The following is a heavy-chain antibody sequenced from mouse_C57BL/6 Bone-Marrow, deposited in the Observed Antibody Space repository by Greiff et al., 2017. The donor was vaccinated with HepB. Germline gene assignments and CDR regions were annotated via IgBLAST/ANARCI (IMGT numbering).Heavy chain of an antibody. CDR1: GFTFSDYG. V-gene: IGHV5-17*01. D-gene: IGHD2-5*01. CDR2: ISSGSSTI. J-gene: IGHJ3*01. Sequence: EVKLMESGGGLVKPGGSLKLSCAASGFTFSDYGMHWVRQAPEKGLEWVAYISSGSSTIYYADTVKGRFTISRDNAKNTLFLQMTSLRSEDTAMYYCAREGACYSSYFFAYWGQGTLVTVSA. CDR3: AREGACYSSYFFAY.